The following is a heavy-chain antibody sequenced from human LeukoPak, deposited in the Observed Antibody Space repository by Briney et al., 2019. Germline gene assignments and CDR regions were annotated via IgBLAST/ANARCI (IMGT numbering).Heavy chain of an antibody. J-gene: IGHJ3*02. CDR3: GRHQHSGSYGAFDI. V-gene: IGHV5-51*01. D-gene: IGHD1-26*01. CDR1: VYTFTAYW. Sequence: GESLKISCQGSVYTFTAYWIGWVRQMPGKGLEWLGIIHPGDSDSRYSPSFQGQVTISADKSITTAYLQWSSLRASDTAMYYCGRHQHSGSYGAFDIWGQGKMVTVSS. CDR2: IHPGDSDS.